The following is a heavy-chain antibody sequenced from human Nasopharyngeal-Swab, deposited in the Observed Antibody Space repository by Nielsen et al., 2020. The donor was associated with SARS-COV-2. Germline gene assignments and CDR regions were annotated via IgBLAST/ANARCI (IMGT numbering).Heavy chain of an antibody. CDR2: IKQDGSEK. D-gene: IGHD6-13*01. V-gene: IGHV3-7*01. Sequence: GGSLRLSCAASGFTFSSYWMSWVRQAPGKGLERVANIKQDGSEKYYVDSVKGRFTISRDNAKNSLYLQMNSLRAEDTAVYYCARGSFSRVGAAGSSHYYYYGMDVWGQGTTVTVSS. CDR1: GFTFSSYW. CDR3: ARGSFSRVGAAGSSHYYYYGMDV. J-gene: IGHJ6*02.